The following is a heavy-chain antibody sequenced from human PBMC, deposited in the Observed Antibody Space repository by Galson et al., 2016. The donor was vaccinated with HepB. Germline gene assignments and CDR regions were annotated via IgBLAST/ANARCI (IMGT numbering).Heavy chain of an antibody. Sequence: SLRLSCAASGFAISNNHMSWVRQAPGKGLDWVSIIYFDGRTFHADSVKGRFTISRDISKNTVYLQMSSLIAEDTAVYYCAAAAAANDIDYCGQRTQVTVSS. CDR3: AAAAAANDIDY. CDR2: IYFDGRT. CDR1: GFAISNNH. D-gene: IGHD6-13*01. V-gene: IGHV3-53*01. J-gene: IGHJ4*02.